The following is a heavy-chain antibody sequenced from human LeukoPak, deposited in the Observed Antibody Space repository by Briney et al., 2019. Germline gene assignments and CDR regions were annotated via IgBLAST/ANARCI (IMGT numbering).Heavy chain of an antibody. V-gene: IGHV5-51*01. J-gene: IGHJ6*02. CDR1: ESSFTTYW. CDR2: IYPGDSDT. Sequence: GEPLKISGKGSESSFTTYWFGGVRKLPGKGLKWLGIIYPGDSDTRNSPSFRGQATLSADKSISTAYLQWSSLKASDTAMYYCARHDYCSSTSCYYYYGMDVWGQGTTVTVSS. CDR3: ARHDYCSSTSCYYYYGMDV. D-gene: IGHD2-2*01.